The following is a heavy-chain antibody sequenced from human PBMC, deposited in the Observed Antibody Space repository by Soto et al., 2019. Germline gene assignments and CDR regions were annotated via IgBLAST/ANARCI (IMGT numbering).Heavy chain of an antibody. D-gene: IGHD4-17*01. Sequence: PSETLSLTCTVSGGSISSSSYYWGWIRQPPGKGLEWIGSIYYSGSTYCNPSLKSRVTISVDTSKNQFSLKLSSVTAADTAVYYCASDYGVSNWFDPWGQGTLVTVSS. CDR2: IYYSGST. V-gene: IGHV4-39*01. CDR1: GGSISSSSYY. CDR3: ASDYGVSNWFDP. J-gene: IGHJ5*02.